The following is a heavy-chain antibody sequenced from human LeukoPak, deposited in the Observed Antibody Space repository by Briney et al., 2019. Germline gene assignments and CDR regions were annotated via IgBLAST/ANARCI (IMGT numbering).Heavy chain of an antibody. CDR1: GFTFSSYW. CDR3: ARDEGSSGLDY. Sequence: PGGSLRLSCAASGFTFSSYWMHWVRHAPGEGLVWVSLIDTDGSGTNYADSVEGRFPISRDNAKNTLCLQLSSLRADDTAVFYCARDEGSSGLDYRGQGTLGPVSS. CDR2: IDTDGSGT. J-gene: IGHJ4*02. D-gene: IGHD6-6*01. V-gene: IGHV3-74*01.